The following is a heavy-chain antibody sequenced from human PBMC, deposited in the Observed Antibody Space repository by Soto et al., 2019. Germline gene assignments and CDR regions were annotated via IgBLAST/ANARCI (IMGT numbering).Heavy chain of an antibody. D-gene: IGHD3-3*01. V-gene: IGHV4-34*01. CDR3: ARGRRYDFWSGYYQFDY. J-gene: IGHJ4*02. CDR1: GGSFSGYY. CDR2: INHSGST. Sequence: NPSETLSLTCAVYGGSFSGYYWSWIRQPPGKGLEWIGEINHSGSTNYNPSLKSRVTISVDTSKNQFSLKLSSVTAADTAVYYCARGRRYDFWSGYYQFDYWGQGTLVTVS.